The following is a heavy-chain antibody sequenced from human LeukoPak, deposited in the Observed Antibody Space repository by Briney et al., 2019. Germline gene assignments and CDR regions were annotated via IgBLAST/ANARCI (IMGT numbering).Heavy chain of an antibody. Sequence: SETLSLTCTVSGDSINSGGYYWTWIRQHPGKGLEWIGYIYYSGSTYYNPSLKSRVTISVDTSKNQFSLKLSSVTAADTAVYYCASMITFGGVIVNPHDAFDIWGQGTMVTVSS. D-gene: IGHD3-16*02. CDR1: GDSINSGGYY. V-gene: IGHV4-31*03. J-gene: IGHJ3*02. CDR3: ASMITFGGVIVNPHDAFDI. CDR2: IYYSGST.